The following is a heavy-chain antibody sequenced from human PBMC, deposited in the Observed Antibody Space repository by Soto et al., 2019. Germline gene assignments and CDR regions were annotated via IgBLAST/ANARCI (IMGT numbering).Heavy chain of an antibody. CDR3: ARPWSVGVSYGIDV. CDR1: GGFPRPSDHL. CDR2: IYYSGST. J-gene: IGHJ6*02. Sequence: ASEARSLPRTGSGGFPRPSDHLVCWVRQPPGKGLEWIGSIYYSGSTYYNPSLKSRVTISVDTSKNQFSLKLSSVTAADTAVYYCARPWSVGVSYGIDVRAQGTTVTVSS. V-gene: IGHV4-39*01. D-gene: IGHD1-26*01.